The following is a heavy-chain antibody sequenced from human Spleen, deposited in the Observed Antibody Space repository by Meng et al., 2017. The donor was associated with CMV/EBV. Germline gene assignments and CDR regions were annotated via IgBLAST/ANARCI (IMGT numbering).Heavy chain of an antibody. J-gene: IGHJ5*01. CDR2: ISSSGFVK. CDR3: ARGRYCSGGDCYSIKDDWFDS. Sequence: GESLKISCAASGFTFSSYEMNWVRQAPGKGLEWVSYISSSGFVKYYADSVKGRFTISRDNAKNSLYLQMNSLRAEDTAVYYCARGRYCSGGDCYSIKDDWFDSWGQGTLVTVSS. D-gene: IGHD2-21*02. V-gene: IGHV3-48*03. CDR1: GFTFSSYE.